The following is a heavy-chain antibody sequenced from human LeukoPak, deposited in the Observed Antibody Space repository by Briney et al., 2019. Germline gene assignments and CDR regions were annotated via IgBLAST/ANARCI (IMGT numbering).Heavy chain of an antibody. CDR2: ISSSSSYI. J-gene: IGHJ4*02. D-gene: IGHD3-22*01. CDR3: AREVYDPVPYYFDY. Sequence: GGSLRLSCAASGFTFGSFSMNWVRQAPGKGLEWVSSISSSSSYIYYADSVKGRFTISRDNAKNSLYLQMNSLRAEDTAVYYCAREVYDPVPYYFDYWGQGTLVTVSS. V-gene: IGHV3-21*01. CDR1: GFTFGSFS.